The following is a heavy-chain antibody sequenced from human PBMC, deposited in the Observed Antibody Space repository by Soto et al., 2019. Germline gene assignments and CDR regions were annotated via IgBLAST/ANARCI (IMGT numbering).Heavy chain of an antibody. J-gene: IGHJ6*02. V-gene: IGHV3-33*01. Sequence: GGSLRLSCAASGFPFSXYGMHWVRQAPGKGLEWVAVIWYDGSNKYYADSVKGRFTISRDNSKNTLYLQMNSLRAEDTAVYYCARDRGIAVAGTGDRYYGMDVWGQGTTVTVSS. CDR2: IWYDGSNK. CDR3: ARDRGIAVAGTGDRYYGMDV. D-gene: IGHD6-19*01. CDR1: GFPFSXYG.